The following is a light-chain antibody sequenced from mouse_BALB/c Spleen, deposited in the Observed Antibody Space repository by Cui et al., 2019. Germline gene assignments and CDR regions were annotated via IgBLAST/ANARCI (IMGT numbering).Light chain of an antibody. CDR2: YAS. V-gene: IGKV5-45*01. CDR3: QQSNSWPFT. J-gene: IGKJ4*01. Sequence: DIVLTQSPATLSVTPGDRVSLSCRASQSISNYLHWYQQKSHESPRLIIKYASQSISGIPSRFSGSGSGTDFTLSINSVETEDFGMYFCQQSNSWPFTFGSGTKLEIK. CDR1: QSISNY.